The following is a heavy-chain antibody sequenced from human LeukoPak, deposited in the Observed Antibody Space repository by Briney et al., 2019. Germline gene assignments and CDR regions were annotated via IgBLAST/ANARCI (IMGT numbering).Heavy chain of an antibody. J-gene: IGHJ4*02. CDR3: ATTSYYDSSGYYYY. CDR1: GFTFSSYA. Sequence: GGSLGLSCAASGFTFSSYAMSWVRQAPGKGLEWVSAISGSGGSTYYADSVKGRFTISRDNSKNTLYLQMNSLRAEDTAVYYCATTSYYDSSGYYYYWGQGTLVTVSS. D-gene: IGHD3-22*01. V-gene: IGHV3-23*01. CDR2: ISGSGGST.